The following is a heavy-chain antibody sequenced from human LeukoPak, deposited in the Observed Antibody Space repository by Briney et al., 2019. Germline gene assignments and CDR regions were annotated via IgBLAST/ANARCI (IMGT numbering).Heavy chain of an antibody. V-gene: IGHV3-15*01. CDR1: GFSFTYAW. CDR2: IRSETDGATT. Sequence: GESLRLSCVASGFSFTYAWMSWVRQVPGKGLQWVGHIRSETDGATTDYAAAVQGRFTISRDDSKKMLYLEMNSLKTEDTGLYYCTTDLNQRLKWFGNPLDHWGQGTPVTVSS. D-gene: IGHD3-10*01. J-gene: IGHJ4*02. CDR3: TTDLNQRLKWFGNPLDH.